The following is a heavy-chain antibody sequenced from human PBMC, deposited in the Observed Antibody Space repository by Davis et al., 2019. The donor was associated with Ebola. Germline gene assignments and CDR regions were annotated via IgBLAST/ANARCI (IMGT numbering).Heavy chain of an antibody. D-gene: IGHD1-26*01. CDR1: GVTFTNYA. CDR2: INDNGGTT. J-gene: IGHJ3*02. V-gene: IGHV3-64D*06. Sequence: PGGSLRLSCSASGVTFTNYAMHWVRQAPGRGLDFVSGINDNGGTTHYADSVKGRFTISRDDSRSTVYLQMSSLTVKDTALYYCVKDRRGSYAFDIWGQGTMVTVSS. CDR3: VKDRRGSYAFDI.